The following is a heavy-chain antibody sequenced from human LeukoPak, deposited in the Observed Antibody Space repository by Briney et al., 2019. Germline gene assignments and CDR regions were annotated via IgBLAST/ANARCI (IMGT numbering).Heavy chain of an antibody. CDR1: GFTFGDYA. CDR3: TRGPTMVRGVIILLFDY. V-gene: IGHV3-49*03. D-gene: IGHD3-10*01. Sequence: PGGSLRLSCTASGFTFGDYAMSWFRQAPGKGLEWVGFIRSKAYGGTTEYAASVKGRFTISRDDSKSIAYLQMNSLKTEDTAVYYCTRGPTMVRGVIILLFDYWGQGTLVTVSS. CDR2: IRSKAYGGTT. J-gene: IGHJ4*02.